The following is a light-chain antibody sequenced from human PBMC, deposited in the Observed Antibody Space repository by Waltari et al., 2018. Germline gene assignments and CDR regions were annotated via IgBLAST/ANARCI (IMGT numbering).Light chain of an antibody. CDR1: NIGSKS. CDR3: QVWDTTSDHRV. CDR2: DDS. V-gene: IGLV3-21*03. J-gene: IGLJ3*02. Sequence: SYVLTQPPSVSVAPGTTARITCGGNNIGSKSVQWYQQKPGQAPVLVVYDDSDRPSGIPERFSGSNSGNTATLTISRVEAGDEADFYCQVWDTTSDHRVFGGGTKLTVL.